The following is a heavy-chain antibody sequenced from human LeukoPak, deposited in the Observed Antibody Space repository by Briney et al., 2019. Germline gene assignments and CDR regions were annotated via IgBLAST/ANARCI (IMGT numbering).Heavy chain of an antibody. J-gene: IGHJ4*02. CDR2: IDEYGTTI. CDR3: ATDLSGRQDY. D-gene: IGHD5-12*01. V-gene: IGHV3-74*01. CDR1: GFTFSRYW. Sequence: GGSLILSCAASGFTFSRYWMHWVRQAPGKGLVWVSRIDEYGTTINYADSVKGRFTISRNNAGDTLFLQMNSLRAEDTGVYYCATDLSGRQDYWGQGTLVTVSS.